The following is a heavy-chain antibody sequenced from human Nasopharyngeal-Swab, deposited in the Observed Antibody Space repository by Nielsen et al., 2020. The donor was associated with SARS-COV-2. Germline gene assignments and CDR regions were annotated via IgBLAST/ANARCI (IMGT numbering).Heavy chain of an antibody. CDR2: VRSKGNNYAT. J-gene: IGHJ4*02. D-gene: IGHD2-15*01. V-gene: IGHV3-73*01. Sequence: GGSLRLSCAASGFTFSDSAIHWDRQASGKGLEWVGRVRSKGNNYATAYSASVKGRFIIFRDDPTNTAYLQMSSLKTEDTAMYYCTRCGGGCYSGRDYGGQGTLVTVSS. CDR3: TRCGGGCYSGRDY. CDR1: GFTFSDSA.